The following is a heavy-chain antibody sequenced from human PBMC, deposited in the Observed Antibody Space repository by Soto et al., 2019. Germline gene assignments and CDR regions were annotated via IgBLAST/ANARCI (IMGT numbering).Heavy chain of an antibody. CDR1: GYTFTGYY. J-gene: IGHJ3*02. CDR3: ARAGNDFWSGTTSNAFDI. Sequence: QVQLVQSGAEVKKPGASVKVSCKASGYTFTGYYMHWVRQAPGQGLEWMGWINPNSGGTNYAQTFQGCVTITRDTSISTAYMELSRLRSDDTAVYYCARAGNDFWSGTTSNAFDIWGQGTMVTVSS. D-gene: IGHD3-3*01. V-gene: IGHV1-2*04. CDR2: INPNSGGT.